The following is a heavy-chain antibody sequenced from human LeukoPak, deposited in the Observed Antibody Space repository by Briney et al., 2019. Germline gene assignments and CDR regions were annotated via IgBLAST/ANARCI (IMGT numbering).Heavy chain of an antibody. V-gene: IGHV3-43*02. J-gene: IGHJ4*02. CDR2: ISGGGGSA. CDR1: GFTFDDYV. Sequence: AGGSLRLSCAASGFTFDDYVMHWVRQAPGKGLEWVSLISGGGGSAYYGDSVKGRFTISRDNSKNSLYLQMNSLRTEDTALYYCAKDIGSSGWYQYWGQGTLVTVSS. D-gene: IGHD6-19*01. CDR3: AKDIGSSGWYQY.